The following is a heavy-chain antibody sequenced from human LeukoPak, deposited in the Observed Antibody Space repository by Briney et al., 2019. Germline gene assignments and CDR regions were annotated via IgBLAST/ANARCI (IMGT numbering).Heavy chain of an antibody. CDR1: GGSISSGGYY. D-gene: IGHD4-23*01. V-gene: IGHV4-31*03. CDR3: ARVGGTLVYFDY. Sequence: SQTLSLSCTVSGGSISSGGYYWSWIRKHPGKGLEWIGYIYYSGSTYYNPSLKSRVTISVDTSKNQFSLKLSSVTAADTAVYYCARVGGTLVYFDYWGQGTLVTVSS. CDR2: IYYSGST. J-gene: IGHJ4*02.